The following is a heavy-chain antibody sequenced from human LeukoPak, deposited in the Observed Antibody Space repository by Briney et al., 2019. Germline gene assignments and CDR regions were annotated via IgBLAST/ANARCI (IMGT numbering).Heavy chain of an antibody. V-gene: IGHV4-34*01. CDR1: GGSFNGYY. D-gene: IGHD4-11*01. Sequence: SETLSLTCAVYGGSFNGYYWSWIRQPPGKGLEWIGEINHSGSTNYNPSLKSRVTISVDTSKNQFSLKLSSVTAADTAVYYCASTTVTTPYYYYYMDVWGKGTTVTVSS. CDR3: ASTTVTTPYYYYYMDV. J-gene: IGHJ6*03. CDR2: INHSGST.